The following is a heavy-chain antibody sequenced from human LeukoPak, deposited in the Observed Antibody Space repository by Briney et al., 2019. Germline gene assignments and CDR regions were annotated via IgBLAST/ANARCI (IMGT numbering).Heavy chain of an antibody. CDR1: GFTFSTYA. D-gene: IGHD2-15*01. V-gene: IGHV3-33*01. Sequence: GGSLRLSCAASGFTFSTYAMYWVRQAPGKGLEWVTVIWYDGSDKYYADSVKGRFTISRDNSKNTLYLQMNSLRDDDTAVYYCARGAYCSGGRCPGAFDIWGQGTMVTVSS. J-gene: IGHJ3*02. CDR2: IWYDGSDK. CDR3: ARGAYCSGGRCPGAFDI.